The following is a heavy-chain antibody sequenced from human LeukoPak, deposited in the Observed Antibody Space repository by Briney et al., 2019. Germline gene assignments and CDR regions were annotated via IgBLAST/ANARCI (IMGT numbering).Heavy chain of an antibody. V-gene: IGHV3-20*04. Sequence: GRSLRLSCAASGFTFSSYGTSWVRQAPGKGLEWVSGINWSGVRTGYADSLKGRFTISRDNAKNTLYLQMNSLRAEDTALYYCARDLATTDNWGQGTLVTVSS. CDR1: GFTFSSYG. D-gene: IGHD1/OR15-1a*01. CDR2: INWSGVRT. CDR3: ARDLATTDN. J-gene: IGHJ4*02.